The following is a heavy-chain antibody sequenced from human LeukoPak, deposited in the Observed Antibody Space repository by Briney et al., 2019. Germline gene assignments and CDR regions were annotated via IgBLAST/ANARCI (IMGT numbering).Heavy chain of an antibody. Sequence: PGGSLRLSCAASGFTFSSYAMSWVRQAPGKGLEWVSAISGSGGSTYYADSVKGRFTISRDNSKNTLYLQMNSLRAEDTAVYYCAKSKRQYGSGSYLSYNYYGMDVWGQGTTVTVSS. J-gene: IGHJ6*02. CDR2: ISGSGGST. CDR1: GFTFSSYA. D-gene: IGHD3-10*01. V-gene: IGHV3-23*01. CDR3: AKSKRQYGSGSYLSYNYYGMDV.